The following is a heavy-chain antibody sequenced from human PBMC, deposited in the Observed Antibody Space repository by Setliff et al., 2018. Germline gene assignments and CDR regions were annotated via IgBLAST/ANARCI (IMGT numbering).Heavy chain of an antibody. CDR2: IYYSGST. D-gene: IGHD3-3*01. CDR3: ARRETYYNFWSGYYAY. Sequence: PSETLSLTCIVSGGSISSSSYYWGWIRQPPGKGLEWIGSIYYSGSTYYNPSLKSRVTISVDTSKNQFSLKLSSVTAADTAVYYCARRETYYNFWSGYYAYWGQGTLVTVSS. CDR1: GGSISSSSYY. J-gene: IGHJ4*02. V-gene: IGHV4-39*07.